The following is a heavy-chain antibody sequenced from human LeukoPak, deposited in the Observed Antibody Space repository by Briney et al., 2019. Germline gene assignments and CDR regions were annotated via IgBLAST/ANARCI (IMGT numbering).Heavy chain of an antibody. CDR3: ARAISNDDNSGYYY. CDR1: ADSISSYY. D-gene: IGHD3-22*01. Sequence: SETLSLTCTVSADSISSYYWSWIRLPPGKGLEWIGYIYYSGTTNYNPSLKSRVSISIDTSRNQFSLKLSSVTAADTAVYYCARAISNDDNSGYYYWGQGTLVTVSS. J-gene: IGHJ4*02. CDR2: IYYSGTT. V-gene: IGHV4-59*12.